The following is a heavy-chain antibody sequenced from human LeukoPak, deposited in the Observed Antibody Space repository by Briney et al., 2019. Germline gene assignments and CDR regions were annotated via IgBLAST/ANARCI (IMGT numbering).Heavy chain of an antibody. J-gene: IGHJ4*02. D-gene: IGHD3-10*01. CDR2: ISGSGGST. CDR1: GFTFSSYA. V-gene: IGHV3-23*01. Sequence: GGSLRVSCAASGFTFSSYAMSWVRQAPEKGLEWVSAISGSGGSTYYADSVKGRFTISRDNSKNTLYLQMNSVRAEDTAVYYCATEKLNYGTDYWGQGTLVTVSS. CDR3: ATEKLNYGTDY.